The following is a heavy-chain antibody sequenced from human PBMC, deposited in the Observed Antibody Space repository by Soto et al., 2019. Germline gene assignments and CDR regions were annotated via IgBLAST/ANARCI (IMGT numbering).Heavy chain of an antibody. Sequence: GGSRRLSCAASEFTFTAYWTNWVRQAPGKGLEWVSSISATSTYIYYADSVKGRFSISRDNAKNSLYLQINSLRAEDTAVYYCVRDFSRIVGATADAFDVWGQGTRVTV. J-gene: IGHJ3*01. CDR1: EFTFTAYW. CDR3: VRDFSRIVGATADAFDV. V-gene: IGHV3-21*01. CDR2: ISATSTYI. D-gene: IGHD1-26*01.